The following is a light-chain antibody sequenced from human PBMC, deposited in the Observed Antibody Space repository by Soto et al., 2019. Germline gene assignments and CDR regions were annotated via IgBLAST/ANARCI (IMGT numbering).Light chain of an antibody. V-gene: IGLV2-8*01. CDR2: EVV. CDR3: KSYAGINTDV. J-gene: IGLJ1*01. Sequence: QSALTQPPSAAGSPGQSDTISCTATKNDSGVYDYVPWYQHHPGKAPRLIIYEVVQRPSVVPDRFSGSKSGNPASLTVSGLQAADEADYFCKSYAGINTDVFGSGTKGTVL. CDR1: KNDSGVYDY.